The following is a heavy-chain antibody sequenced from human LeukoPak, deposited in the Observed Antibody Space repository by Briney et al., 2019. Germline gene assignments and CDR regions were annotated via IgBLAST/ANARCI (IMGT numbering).Heavy chain of an antibody. J-gene: IGHJ4*02. Sequence: GGSLRLSCAASGFTFSSYGMHWVRQAPGKGLEWVAVIWYDGSNKYYADSVKGRFTISRDNSKNTLYLQMNSLRAEDTAVYYCARVGYCSGGSCYSSPYFGYWGQGTLVTVSS. CDR2: IWYDGSNK. CDR1: GFTFSSYG. CDR3: ARVGYCSGGSCYSSPYFGY. V-gene: IGHV3-33*01. D-gene: IGHD2-15*01.